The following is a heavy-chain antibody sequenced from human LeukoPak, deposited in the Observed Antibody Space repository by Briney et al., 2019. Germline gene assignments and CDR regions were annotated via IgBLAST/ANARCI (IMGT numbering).Heavy chain of an antibody. CDR3: AKDAGKFNFGDY. CDR1: GYTFTSYG. D-gene: IGHD2-15*01. Sequence: ASVKVSCKASGYTFTSYGISWVRQAPGQGLEWMGWINTNRGETNYAQQFQGRVTLTRDTSINTAYMELNWLRSDDTAVYYCAKDAGKFNFGDYWGQGTLVTVSS. CDR2: INTNRGET. J-gene: IGHJ4*02. V-gene: IGHV1-2*02.